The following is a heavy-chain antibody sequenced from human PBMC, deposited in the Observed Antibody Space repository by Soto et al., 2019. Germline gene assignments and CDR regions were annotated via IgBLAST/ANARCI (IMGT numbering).Heavy chain of an antibody. J-gene: IGHJ6*02. CDR3: ARDGQQLAPYGMAV. CDR1: GFTFRNHA. Sequence: GGSLRLSCAVSGFTFRNHAMHWVRQAPGKGLEWVAQIWFDGSNKYLAEPVKGRFTVSRDNSQNILYLQMNSLRADDTGVYYCARDGQQLAPYGMAVWGQGPTVTSP. V-gene: IGHV3-33*01. D-gene: IGHD6-13*01. CDR2: IWFDGSNK.